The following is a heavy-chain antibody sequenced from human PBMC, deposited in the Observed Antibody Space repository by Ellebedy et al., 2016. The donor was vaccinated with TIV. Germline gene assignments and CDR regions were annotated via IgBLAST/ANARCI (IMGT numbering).Heavy chain of an antibody. J-gene: IGHJ5*02. CDR2: INPNSGGT. CDR3: ARGPYCSGGSCYEGHWFDP. CDR1: GYTFTGYY. Sequence: ASVKVSCKASGYTFTGYYMHWVRQAPGQGLEWMGWINPNSGGTNYAQKFQGWVTMTRDTSISTVYMELSRLRSDDTAVYYCARGPYCSGGSCYEGHWFDPWGQGTLVTVSS. V-gene: IGHV1-2*04. D-gene: IGHD2-15*01.